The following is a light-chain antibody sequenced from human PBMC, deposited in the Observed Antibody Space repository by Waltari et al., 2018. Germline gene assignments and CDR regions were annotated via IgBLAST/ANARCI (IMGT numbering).Light chain of an antibody. Sequence: HLVLTPAPSQSDSLAASVTTKPALSRGRRSKNIEWHQQPPEEGPRYLTKVNSDGSHSKGDEIPDRFSGSSSGAERYLTISGLQSEDEADYYCQTGGHGTWVFGGGTKLTVL. CDR3: QTGGHGTWV. J-gene: IGLJ3*02. CDR1: RGRRSKN. V-gene: IGLV4-69*01. CDR2: VNSDGSH.